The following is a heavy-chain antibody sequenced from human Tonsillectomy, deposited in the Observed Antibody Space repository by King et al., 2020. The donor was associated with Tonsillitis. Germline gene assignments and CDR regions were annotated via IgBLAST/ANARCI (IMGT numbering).Heavy chain of an antibody. V-gene: IGHV3-9*01. CDR2: ISWNSTSI. J-gene: IGHJ4*02. D-gene: IGHD6-19*01. CDR3: AKAWYNSGWCVGFDC. Sequence: VQLVESGGGLVQPGRSLRLYCAASGFTFDDYAMHWVRHGPGKGLEWVAGISWNSTSINYAASVRGRFTISRDNAKNSLYLQMNSLRAEDTAFYYCAKAWYNSGWCVGFDCWGPGTLVPVS. CDR1: GFTFDDYA.